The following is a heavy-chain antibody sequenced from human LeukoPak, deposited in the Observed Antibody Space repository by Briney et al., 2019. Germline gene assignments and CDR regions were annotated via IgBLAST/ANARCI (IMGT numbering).Heavy chain of an antibody. V-gene: IGHV3-48*01. D-gene: IGHD5-18*01. CDR3: ARGDQDNYGLTYSFDY. Sequence: PGGSLRLSCAASGFTFSSYVMHWVRQAPGKGLEWVSYISSSGSTIYYADSVKGRFTISRDKAKNSLYLQRNSLRAEDTAVYYCARGDQDNYGLTYSFDYWGRGTLVTVSS. J-gene: IGHJ4*02. CDR2: ISSSGSTI. CDR1: GFTFSSYV.